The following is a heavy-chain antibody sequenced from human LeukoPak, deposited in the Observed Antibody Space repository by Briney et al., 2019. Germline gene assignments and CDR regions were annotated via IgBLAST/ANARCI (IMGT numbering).Heavy chain of an antibody. CDR1: GGSIRNYF. CDR2: IYTSGSI. J-gene: IGHJ4*02. Sequence: NPSETLPLTCSVSGGSIRNYFWSWIRQPAGKGLEWIGRIYTSGSIDYKPSLRSRVTMSVDTSRNQFSLKLTSVTAADTAVYYCVRESKTYDGSGYYHDYWGQGTLVTVSS. CDR3: VRESKTYDGSGYYHDY. D-gene: IGHD3-22*01. V-gene: IGHV4-4*07.